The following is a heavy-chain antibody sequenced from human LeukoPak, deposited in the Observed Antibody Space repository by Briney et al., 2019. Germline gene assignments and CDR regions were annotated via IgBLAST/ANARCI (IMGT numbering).Heavy chain of an antibody. CDR2: IYYSGST. CDR3: AREEYSSSWYEWFDP. CDR1: GGSISRYY. D-gene: IGHD6-13*01. V-gene: IGHV4-59*12. Sequence: SETLSLTCSVSGGSISRYYWSRIRQPPGKGLEWIGYIYYSGSTNYNPSLKSRITISVDTSKNQFSLKLSSVTAADTAVYYCAREEYSSSWYEWFDPWGQGTLVTVSS. J-gene: IGHJ5*02.